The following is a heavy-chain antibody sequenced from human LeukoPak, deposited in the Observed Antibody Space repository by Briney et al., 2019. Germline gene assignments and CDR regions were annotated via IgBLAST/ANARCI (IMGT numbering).Heavy chain of an antibody. CDR3: ARGVSPNESWSGYRKRYYYYYMDV. J-gene: IGHJ6*03. CDR1: GGSFSGYY. V-gene: IGHV4-34*01. Sequence: SGTLSLTCAVYGGSFSGYYWSWIRQPPGKGLEWIGEINHSGSTNYNPSLKSRVTISVDTSKNQFSLKLSSVTAADTAVYYCARGVSPNESWSGYRKRYYYYYMDVWGKGTTVTVSS. CDR2: INHSGST. D-gene: IGHD3-3*01.